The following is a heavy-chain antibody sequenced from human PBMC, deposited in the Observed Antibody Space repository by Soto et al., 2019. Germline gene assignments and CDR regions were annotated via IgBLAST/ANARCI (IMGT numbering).Heavy chain of an antibody. V-gene: IGHV3-23*01. CDR3: ANPYCSSTSCYHYYYAMDV. CDR1: GFTFSSYA. CDR2: ISGSGGST. J-gene: IGHJ6*02. D-gene: IGHD2-2*01. Sequence: EVQLLESGGGLEQPGGSLRLSCAASGFTFSSYAMSWVRQAPGKGLEWVSAISGSGGSTYYADSVKGRFTISRDNSKNTLYLQMNSRRAEDTAVYYCANPYCSSTSCYHYYYAMDVWGQGTTVTVSS.